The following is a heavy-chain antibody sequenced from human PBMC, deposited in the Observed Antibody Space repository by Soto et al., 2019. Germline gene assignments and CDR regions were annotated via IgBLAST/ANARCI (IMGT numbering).Heavy chain of an antibody. CDR2: ISGSGGST. V-gene: IGHV3-23*01. J-gene: IGHJ4*02. Sequence: GGSLRLSCAASGFTFSSYAMSWVRQAPGKGLEWVSAISGSGGSTYYADSVKGRFTISRDNSKNTLYLQMNSLRAEDTAVYYCASTRGYCSSTSCGSSPFDYWGKETLVTVP. CDR3: ASTRGYCSSTSCGSSPFDY. D-gene: IGHD2-2*01. CDR1: GFTFSSYA.